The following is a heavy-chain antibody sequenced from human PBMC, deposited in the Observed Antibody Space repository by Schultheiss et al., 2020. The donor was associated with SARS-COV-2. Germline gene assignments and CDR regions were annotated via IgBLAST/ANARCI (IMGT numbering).Heavy chain of an antibody. Sequence: SGPTLVKPTQTLTLTCTFSGFSLSTSVMCVSWIRQPPGKALEWLALIDWDDDKYYSTSLKTRLTISKDTSKNRVVLTMTNMDPVDTATYYCAHAFCDSSGYYYMFDYWGQGTLVTVSS. CDR1: GFSLSTSVMC. J-gene: IGHJ4*02. V-gene: IGHV2-70*12. D-gene: IGHD3-22*01. CDR2: IDWDDDK. CDR3: AHAFCDSSGYYYMFDY.